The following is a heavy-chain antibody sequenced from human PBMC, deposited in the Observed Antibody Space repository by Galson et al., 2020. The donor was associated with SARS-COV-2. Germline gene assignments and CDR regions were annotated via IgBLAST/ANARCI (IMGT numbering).Heavy chain of an antibody. CDR1: GGTFSNYA. V-gene: IGHV1-69*13. Sequence: SVKVSCKASGGTFSNYAITWVRQAPGHGLEWMGGIIPLFGSADYAQKFQGRVTITADESTTTAYMELSSLTSEDTAVYYCATGPPWGVVVVSYFDYWGQGSLVTVSS. CDR2: IIPLFGSA. J-gene: IGHJ4*02. CDR3: ATGPPWGVVVVSYFDY. D-gene: IGHD3-22*01.